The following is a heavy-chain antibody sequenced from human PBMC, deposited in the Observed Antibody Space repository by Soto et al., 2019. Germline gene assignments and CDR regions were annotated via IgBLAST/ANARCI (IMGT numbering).Heavy chain of an antibody. CDR2: INSEGSTT. J-gene: IGHJ4*02. D-gene: IGHD1-26*01. CDR3: ARGSVGANFDY. CDR1: GITFISYW. V-gene: IGHV3-74*03. Sequence: EGQLVESGGGLVQPGGSLRLSCAASGITFISYWMHWVRQVPGKGLVWVAHINSEGSTTTYADSVKGRFTISRDNAKSTLDLQMNGLRAEDTAVYYCARGSVGANFDYWGQGTLVTVSS.